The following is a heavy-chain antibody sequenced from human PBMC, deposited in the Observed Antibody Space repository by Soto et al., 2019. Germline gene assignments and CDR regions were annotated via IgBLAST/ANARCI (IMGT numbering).Heavy chain of an antibody. CDR3: ARDYYDSSGYSDDAFDI. CDR2: IYTSGST. Sequence: QVQLQESGPGLVKPSETLSLTCTVSGGSISSYYWSWIRQPAGKGLXWIGRIYTSGSTNYNPSLKSRVTMSVDTSKNQFSLKLSSVTAADTAVYYCARDYYDSSGYSDDAFDIWGQGTMVTVSS. J-gene: IGHJ3*02. V-gene: IGHV4-4*07. D-gene: IGHD3-22*01. CDR1: GGSISSYY.